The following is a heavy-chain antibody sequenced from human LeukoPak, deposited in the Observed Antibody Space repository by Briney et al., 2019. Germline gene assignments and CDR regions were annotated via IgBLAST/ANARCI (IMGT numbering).Heavy chain of an antibody. CDR1: GTFXXYA. CDR2: IIPIFGTA. J-gene: IGHJ3*02. CDR3: AXRXGSXXXXI. V-gene: IGHV1-69*01. Sequence: GTFXXYAISWVRQAPGQGLEWMGGIIPIFGTANYAQKFQGRVTITADESTSTAYMELSSLRSEDTAVYYCAXRXGSXXXXIWGQGTMXTVSS.